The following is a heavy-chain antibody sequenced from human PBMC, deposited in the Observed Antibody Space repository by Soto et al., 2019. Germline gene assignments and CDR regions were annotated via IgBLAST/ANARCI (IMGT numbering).Heavy chain of an antibody. CDR1: GYTFTGYY. CDR2: INPNSGGT. Sequence: ASVKVTCKASGYTFTGYYMHWVRQAPGQGLEWMGWINPNSGGTNYAQKFQGWVTMTRDTPISTAYMELSRLRSDDTAVYYCARDRRKVGANPLVYYGMDVWGQGTTVTVSS. CDR3: ARDRRKVGANPLVYYGMDV. V-gene: IGHV1-2*04. J-gene: IGHJ6*02. D-gene: IGHD1-26*01.